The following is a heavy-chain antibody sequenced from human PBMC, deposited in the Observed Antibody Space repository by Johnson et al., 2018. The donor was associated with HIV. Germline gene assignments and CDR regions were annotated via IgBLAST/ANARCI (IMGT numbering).Heavy chain of an antibody. CDR1: GFTFDDYG. D-gene: IGHD3-22*01. J-gene: IGHJ3*01. Sequence: VQLVESGGGVERPGGSLRLACAASGFTFDDYGMSWVRQAPGKGLEWVSGISWNGDRTGYADSVKGRFSISRDNAKNSLYLQMNSLRAEDTALYYCARATYYYESSGYLTRPRAFDVWCQGTTVTVSS. CDR2: ISWNGDRT. CDR3: ARATYYYESSGYLTRPRAFDV. V-gene: IGHV3-20*04.